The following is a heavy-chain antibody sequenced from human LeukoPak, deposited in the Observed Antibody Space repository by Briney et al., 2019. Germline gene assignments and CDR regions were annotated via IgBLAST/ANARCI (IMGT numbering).Heavy chain of an antibody. D-gene: IGHD4-17*01. CDR2: IYHSGST. CDR1: GGSISSSNW. V-gene: IGHV4-4*02. CDR3: ARDESNYGDYLGEAFDI. Sequence: SETLSLTCAVSGGSISSSNWCSWVRQPPGKGLEWIGEIYHSGSTNYNPSLKSRVTISVDKSKNQFSLKLSSVTAADTAVYYCARDESNYGDYLGEAFDIWGQGTMVTVSS. J-gene: IGHJ3*02.